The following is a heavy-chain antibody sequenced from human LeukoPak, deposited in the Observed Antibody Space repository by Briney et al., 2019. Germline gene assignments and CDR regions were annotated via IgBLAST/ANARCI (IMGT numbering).Heavy chain of an antibody. V-gene: IGHV3-30*02. D-gene: IGHD6-19*01. CDR2: ILYDGSNK. CDR3: ARAGYSSGWTLAFDY. J-gene: IGHJ4*02. CDR1: GFTFSSYG. Sequence: GGSLRLSCAASGFTFSSYGMHWVRQAPGKGLEWVTFILYDGSNKYYADSVKGRFTISRDNSKNTLYLQMNSLRADDTAVYYCARAGYSSGWTLAFDYWGQGTLVTVSS.